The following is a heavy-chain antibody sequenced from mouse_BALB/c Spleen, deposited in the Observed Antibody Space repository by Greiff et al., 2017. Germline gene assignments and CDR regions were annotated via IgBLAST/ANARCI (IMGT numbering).Heavy chain of an antibody. Sequence: VQLQQSGAELVKPGASVKLSCTASGFNIKDNYMHWVKQRPEQGLEWIGRIDPANGNTKYDPKFQGKATITADTSSNTAYLQLSSLTSEDTAVYYCARSARAPWFAYWGQGTLVTVSA. V-gene: IGHV14-3*02. CDR3: ARSARAPWFAY. CDR1: GFNIKDNY. D-gene: IGHD3-1*01. CDR2: IDPANGNT. J-gene: IGHJ3*01.